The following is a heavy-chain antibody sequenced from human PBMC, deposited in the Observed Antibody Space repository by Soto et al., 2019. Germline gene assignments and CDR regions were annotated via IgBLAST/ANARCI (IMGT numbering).Heavy chain of an antibody. CDR1: GYSISSGYY. J-gene: IGHJ4*02. V-gene: IGHV4-38-2*01. CDR3: SRQPPYLMGGYGDYVDY. CDR2: IYHSGST. D-gene: IGHD5-12*01. Sequence: SETLSLTCAVSGYSISSGYYWGWIRQPPGKGLEWIGSIYHSGSTYYNPSLKSRVTISVDTSKNQFSLKLSSVTAADTAVYYCSRQPPYLMGGYGDYVDYWGQGTLVTVSS.